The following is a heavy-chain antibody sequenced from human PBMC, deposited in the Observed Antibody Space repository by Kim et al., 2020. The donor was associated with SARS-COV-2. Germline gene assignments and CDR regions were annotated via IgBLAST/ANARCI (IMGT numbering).Heavy chain of an antibody. CDR1: GGSVSTSDYY. CDR2: ISYSGNT. CDR3: AGPYRGCPN. Sequence: SETLSLTCTVSGGSVSTSDYYWSWIRRPPGKGLEWIGFISYSGNTKYNPSLKSRVTISLDTSTNQFSLTLNSVTASDTAVYYCAGPYRGCPNWGRGTLVTVSS. J-gene: IGHJ4*02. V-gene: IGHV4-61*08. D-gene: IGHD3-10*01.